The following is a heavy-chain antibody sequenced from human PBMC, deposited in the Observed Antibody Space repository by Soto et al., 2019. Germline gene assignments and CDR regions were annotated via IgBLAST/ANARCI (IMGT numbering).Heavy chain of an antibody. Sequence: HPGGSLRLSCQASGFNFDNYGMHWVRQAPGKGLEWVAVITYDGSNKYCADSVKGRFTISRDNSKNTLSLHLNTLKPEDTAVYHCAKDRVGGTFYTPLGFWGQGTLVTVSS. J-gene: IGHJ4*02. CDR1: GFNFDNYG. CDR2: ITYDGSNK. CDR3: AKDRVGGTFYTPLGF. V-gene: IGHV3-30*18. D-gene: IGHD1-7*01.